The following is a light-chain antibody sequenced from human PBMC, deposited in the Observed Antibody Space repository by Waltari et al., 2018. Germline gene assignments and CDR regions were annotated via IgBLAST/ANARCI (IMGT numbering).Light chain of an antibody. CDR2: DVN. CDR1: SSAIGAYNF. Sequence: QSALTQPASVSGSPGQSITISCTGTSSAIGAYNFVSWYQKHPGKAPKVMIYDVNNRPSGVSSRFAGSKSGNTASLTISGLQAEDEADYYCSSYTTGSTRYVFGSGTKVTVL. CDR3: SSYTTGSTRYV. V-gene: IGLV2-14*03. J-gene: IGLJ1*01.